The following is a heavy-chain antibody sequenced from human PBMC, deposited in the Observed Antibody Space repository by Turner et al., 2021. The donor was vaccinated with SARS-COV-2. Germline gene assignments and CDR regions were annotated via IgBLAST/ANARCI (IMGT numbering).Heavy chain of an antibody. CDR2: IKQDGSEK. D-gene: IGHD1-26*01. CDR1: GFTFSSYW. V-gene: IGHV3-7*01. Sequence: VQLVESGGGLVQPGGSLRLPCAASGFTFSSYWMSWVRQAPGKGLEWVANIKQDGSEKYYVDSVKGRFTISRDNAKNSLYLQMNSLRAEDTAVYYCARDMGATTGPFDYWGKGTLVTVSS. J-gene: IGHJ4*02. CDR3: ARDMGATTGPFDY.